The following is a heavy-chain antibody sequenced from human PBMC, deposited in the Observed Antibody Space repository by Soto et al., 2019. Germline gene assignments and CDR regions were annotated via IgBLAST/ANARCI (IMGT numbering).Heavy chain of an antibody. CDR2: ISGSGGST. CDR1: GFTFSSYA. V-gene: IGHV3-23*01. CDR3: AKEKGSSSWTDAFDI. J-gene: IGHJ3*02. Sequence: ETLRLSCAASGFTFSSYAMSWVRQAPGKGLEWVSAISGSGGSTYYADSVKGRFTISRDNSKNTLYLQMNSLRAEDTAVYYCAKEKGSSSWTDAFDIWGQGTMVTVSS. D-gene: IGHD6-13*01.